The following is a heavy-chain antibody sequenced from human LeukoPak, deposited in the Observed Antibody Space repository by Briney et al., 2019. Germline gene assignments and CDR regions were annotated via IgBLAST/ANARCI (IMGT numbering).Heavy chain of an antibody. J-gene: IGHJ4*02. D-gene: IGHD2-2*01. CDR1: GGSISNFY. CDR3: ASEGTGTSCYSY. V-gene: IGHV4-59*01. CDR2: IDYSGST. Sequence: SETLSLTCTVSGGSISNFYWSWIRQSPGKGLEWIGYIDYSGSTNYNPSLMSRVTFSADTSKRQFSLNLTSVTAADTAVYYCASEGTGTSCYSYWGQGTLVTVSS.